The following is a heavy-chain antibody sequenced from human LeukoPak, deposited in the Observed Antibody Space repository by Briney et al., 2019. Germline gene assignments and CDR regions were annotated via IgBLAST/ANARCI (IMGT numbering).Heavy chain of an antibody. D-gene: IGHD3-9*01. Sequence: SETLSLTCTVSGGSISSGGYYWSWIRQHPGKGLEWIGYIYYSGSTYYNPSLKSRVTISVDTSKNQFSLKLSSVTAADTAVYYCARGVADYDILTGQTSRLGWFDPWGQGTLVTVSS. J-gene: IGHJ5*02. CDR1: GGSISSGGYY. V-gene: IGHV4-31*03. CDR2: IYYSGST. CDR3: ARGVADYDILTGQTSRLGWFDP.